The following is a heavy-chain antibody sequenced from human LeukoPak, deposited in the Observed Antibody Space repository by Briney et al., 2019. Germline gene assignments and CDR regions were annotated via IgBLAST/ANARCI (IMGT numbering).Heavy chain of an antibody. Sequence: SETLSLTCTVSGGSISSGYYYWGRLRQPPGKGLEWIGYFYFIWSTYYNPSIMSRVTISVDTSKNQSSLKLSSVTAADTAVYYCARYRDSSGYRDDAFDIWGQGTMVTVSS. CDR2: FYFIWST. D-gene: IGHD3-22*01. V-gene: IGHV4-30-4*08. J-gene: IGHJ3*02. CDR1: GGSISSGYYY. CDR3: ARYRDSSGYRDDAFDI.